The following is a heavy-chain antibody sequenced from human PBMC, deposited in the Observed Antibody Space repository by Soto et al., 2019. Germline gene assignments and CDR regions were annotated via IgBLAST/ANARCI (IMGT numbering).Heavy chain of an antibody. CDR2: ISNSSSYT. Sequence: GGSLRLSCAASGFTFSDYYMSWIRQAPGKGLEWVSYISNSSSYTNYADSVKGRFNISRDNAKNSLYLQMNSLRAEDTAVYYCARKYYYDSSGYLPGSKDAFDIWG. V-gene: IGHV3-11*06. J-gene: IGHJ3*02. D-gene: IGHD3-22*01. CDR1: GFTFSDYY. CDR3: ARKYYYDSSGYLPGSKDAFDI.